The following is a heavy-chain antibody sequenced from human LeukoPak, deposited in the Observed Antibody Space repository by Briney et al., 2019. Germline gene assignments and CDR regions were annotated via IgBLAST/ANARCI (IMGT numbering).Heavy chain of an antibody. J-gene: IGHJ4*02. Sequence: GGSLRLSCAASGFTFSSYSMNWVRQAPGKGLEWVSSISSSSSYIYYADSVKGRFTISRDNAKNSLYLQMNSLRAEDTAVYYCAKFIAAPFYFDYWGQGTLITVSS. CDR3: AKFIAAPFYFDY. D-gene: IGHD6-13*01. V-gene: IGHV3-21*01. CDR1: GFTFSSYS. CDR2: ISSSSSYI.